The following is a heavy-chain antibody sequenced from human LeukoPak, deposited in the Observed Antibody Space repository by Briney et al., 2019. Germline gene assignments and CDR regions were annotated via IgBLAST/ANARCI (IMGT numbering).Heavy chain of an antibody. CDR3: ARGRTVTTAGAFDI. Sequence: GGSLRLSCAASGFTFSSYAMSWVRQAPGKGLEWVSGISGSGDNTYYADSVKGRFTISRDNSKNTLYVQMNSLRAEDTALYHCARGRTVTTAGAFDIWGQGTMVTVSS. D-gene: IGHD4-17*01. CDR2: ISGSGDNT. J-gene: IGHJ3*02. V-gene: IGHV3-23*01. CDR1: GFTFSSYA.